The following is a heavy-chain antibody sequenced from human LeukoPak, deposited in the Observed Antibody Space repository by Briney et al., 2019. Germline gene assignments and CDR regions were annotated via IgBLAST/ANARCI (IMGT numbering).Heavy chain of an antibody. CDR2: ICSDGSNK. Sequence: GGSLRLSCEASGFTFSYYGMHWVRQAPGKGLEWVAVICSDGSNKYYADSVKGRFTVSRDNSKNILYLQMNSLRAEDTAVYYCARDGQWPQGWFDPWGQGTLVTVSS. D-gene: IGHD6-19*01. J-gene: IGHJ5*02. CDR3: ARDGQWPQGWFDP. V-gene: IGHV3-33*01. CDR1: GFTFSYYG.